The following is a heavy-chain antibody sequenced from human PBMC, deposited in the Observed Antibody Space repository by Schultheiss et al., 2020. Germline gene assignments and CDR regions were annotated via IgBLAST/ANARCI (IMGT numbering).Heavy chain of an antibody. D-gene: IGHD3-10*01. V-gene: IGHV3-30-3*01. J-gene: IGHJ5*02. CDR2: ISYDGTNT. Sequence: GESLKISCAASGFTFSSYAMSWVRQAPGKGLEWVAVISYDGTNTYYADSVKGRFTISRDNSKNTLYLQMYSLRTEDTAVYYCARDLYYYGSGSRRGGNWFDPWGQGTLVTVSS. CDR1: GFTFSSYA. CDR3: ARDLYYYGSGSRRGGNWFDP.